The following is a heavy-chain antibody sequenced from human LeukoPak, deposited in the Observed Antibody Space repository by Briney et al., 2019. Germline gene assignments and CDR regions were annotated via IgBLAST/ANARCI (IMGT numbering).Heavy chain of an antibody. D-gene: IGHD5-18*01. V-gene: IGHV3-74*01. J-gene: IGHJ4*02. CDR3: ARRGLGYSYGYSDY. Sequence: PGGSLRLSCVASGFTFSSYWMHWVRQAPGKGLVWVSRINSDGSSTTYADSVKGRFTISRDDAKNTLYLQMDSLRAEDTAVYYCARRGLGYSYGYSDYWGQGTLVTVSS. CDR2: INSDGSST. CDR1: GFTFSSYW.